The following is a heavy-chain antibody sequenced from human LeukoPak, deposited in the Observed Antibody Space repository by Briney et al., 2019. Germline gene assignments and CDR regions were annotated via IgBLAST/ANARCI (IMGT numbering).Heavy chain of an antibody. CDR2: IKEDGSEK. J-gene: IGHJ4*02. CDR3: AKGSYYDSSGSFYFDY. D-gene: IGHD3-22*01. V-gene: IGHV3-7*03. Sequence: GGSLRLSCAATGFTLSSYWMTWVRQAPGKGLEWVANIKEDGSEKYYVDSVKGRITISRDNAKNSLYLQMNSLRAEDTAVYYCAKGSYYDSSGSFYFDYWGQGTLVTVSS. CDR1: GFTLSSYW.